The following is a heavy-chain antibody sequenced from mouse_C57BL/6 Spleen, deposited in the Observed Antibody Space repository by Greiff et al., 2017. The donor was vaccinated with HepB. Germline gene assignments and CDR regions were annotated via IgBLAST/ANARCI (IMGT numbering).Heavy chain of an antibody. V-gene: IGHV5-4*03. CDR2: ISDGGSYT. J-gene: IGHJ3*01. D-gene: IGHD1-1*02. CDR1: GFTFSSYA. CDR3: ARGGDVCFSY. Sequence: EVKLVESGGGLVKPGGSLKLSCAASGFTFSSYAMSWVRPTPEKRLEWVATISDGGSYTYYPDKVKGRFTISGDNAKNNLYLQMSHLKSEDTAMYYCARGGDVCFSYWGQGTLVTVSA.